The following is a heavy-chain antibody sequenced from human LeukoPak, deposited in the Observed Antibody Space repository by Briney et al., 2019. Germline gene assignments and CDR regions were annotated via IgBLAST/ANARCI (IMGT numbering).Heavy chain of an antibody. CDR1: GYSFTSYW. Sequence: GESLKISCKGSGYSFTSYWIGWVRQMPGKGLEWMGIIYPGDSDTRYSPSFQGQVTISADKSISTAYLQWSSLKASDTAMYYCARGGYCSGGSCPPRSFDYWGQGTLVTVSS. CDR2: IYPGDSDT. V-gene: IGHV5-51*01. J-gene: IGHJ4*02. CDR3: ARGGYCSGGSCPPRSFDY. D-gene: IGHD2-15*01.